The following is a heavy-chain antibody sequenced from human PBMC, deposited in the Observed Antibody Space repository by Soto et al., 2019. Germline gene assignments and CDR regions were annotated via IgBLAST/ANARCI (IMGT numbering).Heavy chain of an antibody. V-gene: IGHV4-59*01. Sequence: QVQLQESGPGLVKPSETLSLTCTVSGGSISSYYWSWIRQPPGKGLEWIGYIYYSGSTNYNPSLKSRVTISVDTSKNQFSLKLSSVPAADTAVYLCARGAHGDYVYFYYWGQAPLFTVSS. D-gene: IGHD4-17*01. CDR1: GGSISSYY. CDR2: IYYSGST. CDR3: ARGAHGDYVYFYY. J-gene: IGHJ4*02.